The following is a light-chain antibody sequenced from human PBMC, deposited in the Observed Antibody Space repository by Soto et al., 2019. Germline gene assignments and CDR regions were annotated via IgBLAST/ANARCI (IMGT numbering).Light chain of an antibody. V-gene: IGKV3-20*01. Sequence: EIVLTQSPGTLSVSPGERATLSCRASQTISSNYLAWYQQKPGQAPSLLIYGTSSRATGIPDRFSGSGSGTDFTLTISSLEPEDSAIYYCQQYVSWTF. CDR1: QTISSNY. CDR2: GTS. CDR3: QQYVSWT. J-gene: IGKJ1*01.